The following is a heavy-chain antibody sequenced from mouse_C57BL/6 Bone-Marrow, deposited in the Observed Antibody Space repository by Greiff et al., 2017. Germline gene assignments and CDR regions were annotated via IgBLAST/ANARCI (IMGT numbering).Heavy chain of an antibody. V-gene: IGHV1-63*01. CDR3: ARSKYYAMDY. CDR1: GYTFTNYW. CDR2: IYPGGGST. J-gene: IGHJ4*01. Sequence: QVQLQQPGAELVRPGTSVKMSCKASGYTFTNYWIGWAKQRPGHGLEWIGDIYPGGGSTNYNEKFKGKATLTADKSSSTAYMQFSSLTSEDSAIYYCARSKYYAMDYWGQGTSVTVSS.